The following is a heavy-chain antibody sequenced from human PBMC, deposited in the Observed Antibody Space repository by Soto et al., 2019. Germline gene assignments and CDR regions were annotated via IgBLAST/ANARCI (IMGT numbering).Heavy chain of an antibody. CDR2: IIPIFGTA. D-gene: IGHD3-22*01. V-gene: IGHV1-69*13. J-gene: IGHJ4*02. Sequence: SVKFSCKASGGTFSSYAISWVRQAPGQGLEWMGGIIPIFGTANYAQKFQGRVTITADESTSTAYMELSSLRSGDTAVYYCARVNKGVYYDSSGYYPALDYWGQGTLVTAPQ. CDR1: GGTFSSYA. CDR3: ARVNKGVYYDSSGYYPALDY.